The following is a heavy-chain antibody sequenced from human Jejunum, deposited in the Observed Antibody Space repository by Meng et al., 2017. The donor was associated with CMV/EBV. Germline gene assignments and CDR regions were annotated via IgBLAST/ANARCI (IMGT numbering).Heavy chain of an antibody. J-gene: IGHJ4*02. Sequence: GFTFSSYSMCWVRQAPGKGLEWVSYISSTCRTIYYADSVKGRFTISRDIPKNSLYLQMNSLRAEDTAVYYCVRVQTRQLAEAFDYWGQGTLVTVSS. CDR3: VRVQTRQLAEAFDY. CDR1: GFTFSSYS. V-gene: IGHV3-48*04. D-gene: IGHD1-1*01. CDR2: ISSTCRTI.